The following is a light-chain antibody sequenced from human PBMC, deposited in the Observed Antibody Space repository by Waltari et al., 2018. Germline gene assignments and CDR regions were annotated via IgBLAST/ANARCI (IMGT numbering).Light chain of an antibody. CDR2: DVS. J-gene: IGKJ2*02. Sequence: EIVITQYPATLYVSPGERATLSCRASQTVNANLAWYQRTPGQAPRLLIYDVSKRATGIPARFSGSGSGTDFTLTISSLQSEDFGIYYCHHYNTWPPGTFGQGTKLDNK. CDR1: QTVNAN. CDR3: HHYNTWPPGT. V-gene: IGKV3-15*01.